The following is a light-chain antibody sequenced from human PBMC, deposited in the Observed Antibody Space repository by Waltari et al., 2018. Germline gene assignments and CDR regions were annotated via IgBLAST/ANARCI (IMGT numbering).Light chain of an antibody. J-gene: IGLJ2*01. CDR3: CSYAGENTMI. Sequence: SALTQPASVSGSPGQSFTISCTGTYYDMGNYALGCCDPPYPGKAPRLIIYAAPSRPSLVSNRFSASKSGNTASLTISGLQTEDEAHYYCCSYAGENTMIFGGGTRLTVL. V-gene: IGLV2-23*01. CDR2: AAP. CDR1: YYDMGNYAL.